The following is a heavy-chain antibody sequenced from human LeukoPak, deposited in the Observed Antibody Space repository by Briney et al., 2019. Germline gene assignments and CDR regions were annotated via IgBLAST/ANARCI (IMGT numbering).Heavy chain of an antibody. D-gene: IGHD6-13*01. V-gene: IGHV3-7*01. J-gene: IGHJ4*02. Sequence: PGGSLRLSCTASGFTFGDYAMSWVRQAPGKGLEWVANIKQDGSEKYYVDSVKGRFTISRDNAKNSLYLQMNSLRAEDTAVYYCAKEYSSLFDSWGQGTLVTVSS. CDR2: IKQDGSEK. CDR1: GFTFGDYA. CDR3: AKEYSSLFDS.